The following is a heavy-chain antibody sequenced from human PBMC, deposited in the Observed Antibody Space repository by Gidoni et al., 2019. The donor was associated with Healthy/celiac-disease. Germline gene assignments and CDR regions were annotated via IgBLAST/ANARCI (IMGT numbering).Heavy chain of an antibody. V-gene: IGHV3-11*06. CDR2: ISSSSSYT. CDR1: GFTFSDYY. D-gene: IGHD3-3*01. J-gene: IGHJ6*03. CDR3: ARMTAGYHRPYYDFWSGYYDYYYYMDV. Sequence: QVQLVESGGGLVKPGGSLRLSCAASGFTFSDYYMRWIRQATGQGLGWVSYISSSSSYTNYADSVKGRFTISRDNAKNSLYLQMNSLRAEDTAVYYCARMTAGYHRPYYDFWSGYYDYYYYMDVWGKGTTVTVSS.